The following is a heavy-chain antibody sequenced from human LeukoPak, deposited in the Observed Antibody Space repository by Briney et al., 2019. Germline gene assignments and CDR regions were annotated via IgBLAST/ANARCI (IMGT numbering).Heavy chain of an antibody. D-gene: IGHD3-22*01. CDR2: FDPEDGET. V-gene: IGHV1-24*01. J-gene: IGHJ4*02. CDR1: GYTLTELS. Sequence: ASVKVSCKVSGYTLTELSMHWVRQAPGKGLEWMGGFDPEDGETIHAQKFQGRVTMTEDMELSSLRSEDTAVYYCATGGYDSSGLYFDYWGQGTLVTVSS. CDR3: ATGGYDSSGLYFDY.